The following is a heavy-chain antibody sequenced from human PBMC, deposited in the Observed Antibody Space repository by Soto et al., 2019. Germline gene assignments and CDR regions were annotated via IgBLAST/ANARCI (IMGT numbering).Heavy chain of an antibody. CDR3: AVYSSSFYYGMDV. Sequence: SVKVSCKASGGTFSSYAISLVRQAPGQGLEWXGGIXXXFXTXXXAXXXQGRVTITADKSTSTAYMELSSLRSDDTAVYYCAVYSSSFYYGMDVWGQGTTVTVSS. CDR1: GGTFSSYA. D-gene: IGHD6-13*01. J-gene: IGHJ6*02. V-gene: IGHV1-69*06. CDR2: IXXXFXTX.